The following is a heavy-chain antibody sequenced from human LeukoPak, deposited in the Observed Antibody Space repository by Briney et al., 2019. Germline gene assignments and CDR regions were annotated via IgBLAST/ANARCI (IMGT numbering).Heavy chain of an antibody. Sequence: GGSLILSCAASGFGFESYTMTWVRQAPGKGLEWVSLISATSSDINYAESVRGRFTITRDNAKNPLFLQMDSLRVEDTAIYYCAKGLFSAFDKYLDSWGQGTLVTVSS. CDR1: GFGFESYT. CDR3: AKGLFSAFDKYLDS. V-gene: IGHV3-21*04. CDR2: ISATSSDI. D-gene: IGHD5-12*01. J-gene: IGHJ4*02.